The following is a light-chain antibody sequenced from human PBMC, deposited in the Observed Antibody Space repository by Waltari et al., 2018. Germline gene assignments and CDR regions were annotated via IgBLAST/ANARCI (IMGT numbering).Light chain of an antibody. CDR1: HVGGES. CDR2: DGN. J-gene: IGLJ2*01. V-gene: IGLV3-21*01. CDR3: QVWDSSPATVV. Sequence: SYVLTQPPSASVAPGKTATIAWGGKHVGGESVQWYQQQPGQAPVLVVHDGNARPAGIPVRVSGSNSVDTDTLTTIRVEVGDEADYYCQVWDSSPATVVFGGVTKLTVL.